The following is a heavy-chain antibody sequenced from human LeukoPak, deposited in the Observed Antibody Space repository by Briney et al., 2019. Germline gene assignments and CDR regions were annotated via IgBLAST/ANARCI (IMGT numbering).Heavy chain of an antibody. Sequence: GGSLRLSCAASGFTFSDYWMHWVRQTPGKGLVWVSRISYDGGGTNYADSVKGRFTISRDNAKNTLYLLMNSLRVEDTAVYYCVRNMVRGVVYFDSWGQGALVTVSS. V-gene: IGHV3-74*01. CDR3: VRNMVRGVVYFDS. CDR1: GFTFSDYW. D-gene: IGHD3-10*01. CDR2: ISYDGGGT. J-gene: IGHJ4*02.